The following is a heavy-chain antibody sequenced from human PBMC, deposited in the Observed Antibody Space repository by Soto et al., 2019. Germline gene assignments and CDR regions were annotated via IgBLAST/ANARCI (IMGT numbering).Heavy chain of an antibody. J-gene: IGHJ5*02. D-gene: IGHD4-17*01. CDR1: GGSFSGYY. CDR3: ARMTFYGDYDWFAP. CDR2: INYSGST. V-gene: IGHV4-34*01. Sequence: PSETLSLTCTVYGGSFSGYYWSWIRQPPGKGLEWIGEINYSGSTNYNPSLKSRVTISVDTSKNQFSLKLSSVTAADTAVYYCARMTFYGDYDWFAPWGQGTLVTVSS.